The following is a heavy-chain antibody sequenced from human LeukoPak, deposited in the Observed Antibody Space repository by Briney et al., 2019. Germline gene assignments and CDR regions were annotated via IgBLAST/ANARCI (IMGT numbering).Heavy chain of an antibody. CDR3: ARDKAYCSGGSCYAQSWFDP. V-gene: IGHV1-46*01. D-gene: IGHD2-15*01. Sequence: ASVKVSCKASGYTFTSYYMHWVRQAPGQGLEWMGIINPSGGSTSYAQKFQGRVTMTRGTSTSTVYMELSSLRSEDTAVYYCARDKAYCSGGSCYAQSWFDPWGQGTLVTVSS. CDR2: INPSGGST. J-gene: IGHJ5*02. CDR1: GYTFTSYY.